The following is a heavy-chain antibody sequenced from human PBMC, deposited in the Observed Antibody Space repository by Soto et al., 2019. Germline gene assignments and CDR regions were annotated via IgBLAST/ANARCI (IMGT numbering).Heavy chain of an antibody. J-gene: IGHJ1*01. Sequence: EVRLLESGGGLVQPGGSLRVSCAASGFTFSSYAMSWVRQAPGKGLEWVSAISSSGGKTYYAESVKGRFPISRDNSKNTLYPQMNSLRAKDTAVYYCAKDSTAAAGIDYFQHWGQGTLVTVSS. CDR1: GFTFSSYA. V-gene: IGHV3-23*01. D-gene: IGHD6-13*01. CDR2: ISSSGGKT. CDR3: AKDSTAAAGIDYFQH.